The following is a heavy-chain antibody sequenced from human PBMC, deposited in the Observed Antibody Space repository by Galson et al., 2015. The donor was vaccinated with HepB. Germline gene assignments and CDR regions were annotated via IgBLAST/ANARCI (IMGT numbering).Heavy chain of an antibody. V-gene: IGHV1-18*01. Sequence: SCKASGYKFINYGVTWVRQAPGQGLEWMGWISSYNGNTDYAQKFQGRVTMTTDTSTSTAYMVLRSLRSDDTAVYYCARDHSVTTRNWFDPWGQGTLVTVSS. J-gene: IGHJ5*02. D-gene: IGHD4-17*01. CDR2: ISSYNGNT. CDR3: ARDHSVTTRNWFDP. CDR1: GYKFINYG.